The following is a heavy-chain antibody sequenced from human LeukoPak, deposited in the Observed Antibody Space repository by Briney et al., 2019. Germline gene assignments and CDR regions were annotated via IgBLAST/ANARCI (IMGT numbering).Heavy chain of an antibody. V-gene: IGHV3-9*03. D-gene: IGHD6-13*01. CDR1: GFTFDDYA. J-gene: IGHJ3*02. Sequence: GGSLRLSCAASGFTFDDYAMHWVRQAPGKGLEWVSGISWNSGSIGYADSVKGRFTISRDNAKNSLYLQMNSLRAEDMALYYCAKDNQARYSSSLHTGAFDIWGQGTMVTVSS. CDR2: ISWNSGSI. CDR3: AKDNQARYSSSLHTGAFDI.